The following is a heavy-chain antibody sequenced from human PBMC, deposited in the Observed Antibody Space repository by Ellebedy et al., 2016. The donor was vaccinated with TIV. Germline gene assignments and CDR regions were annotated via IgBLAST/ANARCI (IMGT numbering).Heavy chain of an antibody. D-gene: IGHD3-3*01. CDR3: ARLTSGYYANFDH. Sequence: SETLSLXCTVSGGSISSYYWSWIRQPPGKGLECIGYIYYNGNTNYNPSLKSRVTISVDTSKNQFSLKLSSVTAADTAVYYCARLTSGYYANFDHWGQGALVTVSS. J-gene: IGHJ4*02. CDR2: IYYNGNT. V-gene: IGHV4-59*01. CDR1: GGSISSYY.